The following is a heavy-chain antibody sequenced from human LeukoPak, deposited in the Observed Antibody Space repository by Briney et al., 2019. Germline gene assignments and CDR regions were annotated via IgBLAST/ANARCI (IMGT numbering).Heavy chain of an antibody. CDR1: GYTFTGYY. Sequence: ASVKVSCKASGYTFTGYYMHWVRQAPGQGLEWMGWINPNSGGTNYAQKFQGRVTMTRDTSISTAYMELSRLRSDDTAVYYCAGAPQEQQLANWFDPWGQGTLVTVSS. D-gene: IGHD6-13*01. CDR2: INPNSGGT. J-gene: IGHJ5*02. CDR3: AGAPQEQQLANWFDP. V-gene: IGHV1-2*02.